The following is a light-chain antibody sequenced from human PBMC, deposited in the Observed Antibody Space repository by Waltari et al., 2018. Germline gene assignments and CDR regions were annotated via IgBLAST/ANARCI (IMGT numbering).Light chain of an antibody. CDR3: QQYDALPYT. CDR2: DAS. V-gene: IGKV1-33*01. Sequence: DIQMTQSPSSLSASVGDRVTITCQASQDISDFLNWYHQRPGKAPNVVIYDASNWETSVPARFSGSGSGKDFTFTISNLQPADIGTYYCQQYDALPYTFGQGTKLEI. CDR1: QDISDF. J-gene: IGKJ2*01.